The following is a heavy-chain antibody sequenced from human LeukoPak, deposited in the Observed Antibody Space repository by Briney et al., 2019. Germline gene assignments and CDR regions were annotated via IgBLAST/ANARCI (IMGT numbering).Heavy chain of an antibody. CDR1: GYSISSGYY. D-gene: IGHD2-2*01. CDR2: IYYSGST. Sequence: SETLSLTCTVSGYSISSGYYWGWIRPPPGKGLEWIGYIYYSGSTNYNPSLKSRVTISVDTSKNQFSPKLSSVTAADTAVYYCARSDPVRYCSSTSCYYYCYMDVWGKGTTVTVSS. J-gene: IGHJ6*03. CDR3: ARSDPVRYCSSTSCYYYCYMDV. V-gene: IGHV4-61*01.